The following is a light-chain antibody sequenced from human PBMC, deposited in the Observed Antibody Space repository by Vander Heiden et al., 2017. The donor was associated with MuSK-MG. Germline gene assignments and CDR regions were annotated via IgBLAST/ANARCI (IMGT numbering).Light chain of an antibody. CDR1: HSVSSN. Sequence: EIAMTQSPATLSASPGARATLSCSAIHSVSSNLDWYQQKPGQAPRLLIYGASTRATAIPARLSGSGCATEFTLTISSLQSEDFAVYYCQQYNNWPPWTFGPGTKVGIK. CDR2: GAS. CDR3: QQYNNWPPWT. V-gene: IGKV3-15*01. J-gene: IGKJ1*01.